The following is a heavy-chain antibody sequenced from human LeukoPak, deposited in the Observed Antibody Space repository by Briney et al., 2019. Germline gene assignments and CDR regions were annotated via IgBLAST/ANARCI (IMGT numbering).Heavy chain of an antibody. Sequence: SETLSLTCTVSGGSISSSSYSWGWIRQPPGKGLEWIGSIYYSGSTYYNPSLKSRVTISVDTSKNQFSLKLSSVTAADTAVYYCARHHVWGSYRYMSLWGQGTLVTVSS. CDR1: GGSISSSSYS. D-gene: IGHD3-16*02. V-gene: IGHV4-39*01. J-gene: IGHJ4*02. CDR3: ARHHVWGSYRYMSL. CDR2: IYYSGST.